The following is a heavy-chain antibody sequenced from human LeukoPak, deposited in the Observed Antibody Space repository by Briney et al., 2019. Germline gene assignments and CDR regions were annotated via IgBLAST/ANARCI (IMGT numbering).Heavy chain of an antibody. CDR1: GYIFTGFY. D-gene: IGHD2-15*01. CDR2: INPNNGGT. Sequence: ASVKVSCEASGYIFTGFYIHWVRQAPGQGLEWMGRINPNNGGTEYAQRFQGRVTMTGDTSSSTAYMELSSLKSDDTAVYYCARENGNYSENDYWGQAPWSPSPQ. CDR3: ARENGNYSENDY. V-gene: IGHV1-2*06. J-gene: IGHJ4*01.